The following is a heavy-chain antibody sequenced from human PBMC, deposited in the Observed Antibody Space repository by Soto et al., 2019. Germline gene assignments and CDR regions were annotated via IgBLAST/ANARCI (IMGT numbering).Heavy chain of an antibody. V-gene: IGHV1-8*01. CDR1: GYTFTSYD. D-gene: IGHD1-1*01. Sequence: QVQLVQSGAEVKKPGASVKVSCKASGYTFTSYDINWVRQATGQGLEWMGWMNPNSGNTGYAQKFQGRVTMTRNTSISTAYMELSSLRSEDTAVYCCARAHRYVVADSNYYYYMDVWGKGTTVTVSS. J-gene: IGHJ6*03. CDR2: MNPNSGNT. CDR3: ARAHRYVVADSNYYYYMDV.